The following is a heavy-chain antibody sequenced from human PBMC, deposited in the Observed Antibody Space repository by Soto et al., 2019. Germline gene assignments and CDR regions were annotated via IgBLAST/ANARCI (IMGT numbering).Heavy chain of an antibody. V-gene: IGHV1-69*01. J-gene: IGHJ6*02. D-gene: IGHD6-19*01. Sequence: QVQLEHSGGEVKKPGSSVKVSCKASRVTFSKFIVTWVRQAPGLGLEWVGGIIPIFGTANYAQKFQGRVTITADESTSTSYMEVNNLRSEDTAVYYCAKVRYSSPMGYYYGMDVWGQGTTVTVSS. CDR1: RVTFSKFI. CDR2: IIPIFGTA. CDR3: AKVRYSSPMGYYYGMDV.